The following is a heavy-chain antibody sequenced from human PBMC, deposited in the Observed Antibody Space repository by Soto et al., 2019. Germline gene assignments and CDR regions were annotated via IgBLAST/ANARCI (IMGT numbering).Heavy chain of an antibody. CDR1: GYSFTSYW. CDR3: ATMDYYDSSGQALAFDI. CDR2: IYPGDSDT. Sequence: GESLKISWKGSGYSFTSYWIGWVRQMPGKGLEWMGIIYPGDSDTRYSPSFQGPVTISADKSISTAYLQWSSLKASDTAMYYCATMDYYDSSGQALAFDIWGQGTMVTVSS. V-gene: IGHV5-51*01. J-gene: IGHJ3*02. D-gene: IGHD3-22*01.